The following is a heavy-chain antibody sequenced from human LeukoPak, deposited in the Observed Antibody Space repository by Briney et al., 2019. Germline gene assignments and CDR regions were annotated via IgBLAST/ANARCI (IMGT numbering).Heavy chain of an antibody. J-gene: IGHJ6*02. V-gene: IGHV1-8*01. CDR3: ARGGTTVTRQWGRPLDGMDV. CDR1: GYTFTSYD. D-gene: IGHD4-17*01. CDR2: MNPNSGNT. Sequence: ASVKVSCKASGYTFTSYDINWVRQATGQGLEWMGWMNPNSGNTGYAQKFQGRVTMTRNTSISTAYMELSSLRSEDTAVYYCARGGTTVTRQWGRPLDGMDVWGQGTTVTVSS.